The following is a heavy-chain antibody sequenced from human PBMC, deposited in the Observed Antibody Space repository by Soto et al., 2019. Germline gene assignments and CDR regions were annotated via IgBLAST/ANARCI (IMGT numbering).Heavy chain of an antibody. CDR3: ARELRHYYGSGDSDY. J-gene: IGHJ4*02. CDR2: INPSGGST. V-gene: IGHV1-46*03. D-gene: IGHD3-10*01. CDR1: GYTFTSYY. Sequence: QVQLVQSGAEVKKPGASVKVSCKASGYTFTSYYRHWVRQAPGQGLEWMGIINPSGGSTSYAQTSQSRVTRIRDTSTSTLYMELSSLRSEATAVYYCARELRHYYGSGDSDYWGQGTLVTVSS.